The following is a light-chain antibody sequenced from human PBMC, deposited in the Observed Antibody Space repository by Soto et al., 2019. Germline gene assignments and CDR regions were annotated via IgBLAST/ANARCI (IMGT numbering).Light chain of an antibody. V-gene: IGKV1-9*01. J-gene: IGKJ4*01. CDR1: QSISSY. Sequence: DIQMTQSPSSLSASVGDSVTITCRAIQSISSYLNWFQQKPGKAPKLLIYSASTLQSGVPSRFSGSGSETEFSLTIRALQPEDFATYYCQQLSRYPLTFGGGTKVDIK. CDR3: QQLSRYPLT. CDR2: SAS.